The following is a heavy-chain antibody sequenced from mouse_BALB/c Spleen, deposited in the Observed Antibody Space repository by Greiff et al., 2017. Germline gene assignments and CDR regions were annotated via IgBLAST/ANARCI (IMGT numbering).Heavy chain of an antibody. V-gene: IGHV1-87*01. CDR1: GYTFTSYW. CDR3: AREGYPDYFDY. D-gene: IGHD5-1-1*01. CDR2: IYPGDGDT. Sequence: VQLQQSGAELARPGASVKLSCKASGYTFTSYWMQWVKQRPGQGLEWIGAIYPGDGDTRYTQKFKGKATLTADKSSSTAYMQLSSLASEDSAVYYCAREGYPDYFDYWGQGTTLTVSS. J-gene: IGHJ2*01.